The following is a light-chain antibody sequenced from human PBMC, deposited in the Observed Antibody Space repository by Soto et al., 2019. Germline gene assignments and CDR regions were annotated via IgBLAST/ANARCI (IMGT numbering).Light chain of an antibody. CDR1: QSVNSN. CDR3: QQHNAWPLT. V-gene: IGKV3-15*01. Sequence: EIVMTQSPATLSVSPGERATLSCRASQSVNSNLAWYRQKPGQAPRLLISDASTRATGVPARFSGSGSGTEFTLTISSLQSEDSGIYYCQQHNAWPLTFGPGTKLDLK. CDR2: DAS. J-gene: IGKJ3*01.